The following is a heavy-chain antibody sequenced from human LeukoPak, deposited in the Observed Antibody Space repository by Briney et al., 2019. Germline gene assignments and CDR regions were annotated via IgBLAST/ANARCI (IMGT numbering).Heavy chain of an antibody. D-gene: IGHD1-26*01. CDR3: ATSAVGATSWFDP. Sequence: PSETLSLTCAVYGGSFSGYYWSWIRQPPGKGLEWIGEINHSGSTNYNPSLKSRVTISVDMSKNQFSLKLSSVTAADTAVYYCATSAVGATSWFDPWGQGTLVTVSS. CDR2: INHSGST. V-gene: IGHV4-34*01. J-gene: IGHJ5*02. CDR1: GGSFSGYY.